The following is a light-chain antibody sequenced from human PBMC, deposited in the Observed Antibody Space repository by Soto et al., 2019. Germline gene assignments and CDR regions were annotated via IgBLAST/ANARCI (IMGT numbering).Light chain of an antibody. Sequence: EIVLTQSPGTLYLSPGERDSLSCKASQSVGSSYLAWYQQNPGRAPRLLIYGASRRATGIPDRFSGSGSGTDFTLTISRLEPEDFAMYYCQQIDSSPWTFGQGTKVDIK. V-gene: IGKV3-20*01. CDR3: QQIDSSPWT. CDR2: GAS. CDR1: QSVGSSY. J-gene: IGKJ1*01.